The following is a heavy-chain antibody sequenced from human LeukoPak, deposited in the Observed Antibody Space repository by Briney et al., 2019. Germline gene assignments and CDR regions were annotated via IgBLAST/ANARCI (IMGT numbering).Heavy chain of an antibody. D-gene: IGHD3-3*01. V-gene: IGHV4-34*01. CDR2: INHSGST. J-gene: IGHJ4*02. Sequence: TASETLSLTCAVYGGSFSGYYWSWIRQPPGKGLEWIGEINHSGSTNYNPSLKSRVTISVDTSKNQFSLKLSSVTAADTAVYYCARAGKITIFGAVSGRSYDYWGQGTLVTVSS. CDR1: GGSFSGYY. CDR3: ARAGKITIFGAVSGRSYDY.